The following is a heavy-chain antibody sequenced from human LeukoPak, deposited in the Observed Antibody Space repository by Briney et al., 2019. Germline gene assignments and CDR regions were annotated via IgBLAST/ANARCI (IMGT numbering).Heavy chain of an antibody. CDR1: GGTFSSYA. CDR3: ARDLSSGRFCFDP. V-gene: IGHV1-69*01. Sequence: EASVKVSCKASGGTFSSYAISWVRQAPGQGLEWMGGIIPIFGTANYAQKFQGRVTITADESTSTAYMELSSLRSEDTAVYYCARDLSSGRFCFDPWGQGTLVTVSS. J-gene: IGHJ5*02. CDR2: IIPIFGTA. D-gene: IGHD3-16*01.